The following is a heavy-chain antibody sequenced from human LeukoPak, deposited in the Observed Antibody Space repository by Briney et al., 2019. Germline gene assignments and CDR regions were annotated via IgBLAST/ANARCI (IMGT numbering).Heavy chain of an antibody. J-gene: IGHJ4*02. CDR3: ASDGGMWGFDN. CDR1: GYTLYRYF. CDR2: INPSGGST. V-gene: IGHV1-46*02. D-gene: IGHD3-16*01. Sequence: GSVKDSCKASGYTLYRYFMHWVRQAPGQGLEWMGIINPSGGSTRYAQSFQGKVTMTTDTSTSTVYMELSSLRSADTAMYYCASDGGMWGFDNWGQGTLVTVSS.